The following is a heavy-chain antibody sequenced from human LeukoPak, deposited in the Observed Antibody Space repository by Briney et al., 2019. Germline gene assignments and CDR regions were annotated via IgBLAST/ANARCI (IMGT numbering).Heavy chain of an antibody. CDR1: GGSITTSGHY. J-gene: IGHJ4*02. CDR3: ANYVSRTIRDY. CDR2: IDYRERT. D-gene: IGHD3-16*01. Sequence: SEPLTLTCTVSGGSITTSGHYWGWIRQPPGKGLEWIGSIDYRERTTYNPSLKSRVTISADTSRNQFSLKLSSVTATDTAVYYCANYVSRTIRDYWGQGTLVTVSS. V-gene: IGHV4-39*01.